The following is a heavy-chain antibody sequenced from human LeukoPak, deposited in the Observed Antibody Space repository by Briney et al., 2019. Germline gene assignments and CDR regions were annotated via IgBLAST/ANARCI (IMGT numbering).Heavy chain of an antibody. J-gene: IGHJ4*02. D-gene: IGHD3-16*01. CDR3: ARGSLMITFGGVISPYFDY. V-gene: IGHV4-30-4*01. CDR1: GGSISSGDYY. CDR2: IYYSGST. Sequence: SETLSLTCTVSGGSISSGDYYWSWIRQPPGKGLEWIGYIYYSGSTYYNPSLKSRVTISVDTSKNQFSLKLSSVTAADTAVYYCARGSLMITFGGVISPYFDYWGQGTLVTVSS.